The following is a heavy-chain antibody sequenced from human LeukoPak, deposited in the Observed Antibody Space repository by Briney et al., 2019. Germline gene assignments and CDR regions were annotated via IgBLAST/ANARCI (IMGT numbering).Heavy chain of an antibody. CDR3: ATFSYAGNAGGSVGY. D-gene: IGHD4-23*01. Sequence: PGGSLRLSCAASGFTFSTFAMIWVRQPPGKGLEWVSSIFPSGGEIHYADSVRGRFTISRDNSKSTLSLQMNSLRAEDTAIYYCATFSYAGNAGGSVGYWGQGTLVTVSS. J-gene: IGHJ4*02. CDR2: IFPSGGEI. V-gene: IGHV3-23*01. CDR1: GFTFSTFA.